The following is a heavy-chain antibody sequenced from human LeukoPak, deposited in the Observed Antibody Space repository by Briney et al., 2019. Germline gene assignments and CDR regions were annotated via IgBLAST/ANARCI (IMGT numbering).Heavy chain of an antibody. D-gene: IGHD3/OR15-3a*01. J-gene: IGHJ4*02. V-gene: IGHV4-39*01. Sequence: SETLSLTCAVSGDSISSSYSYWGWIRQPPGMGLEWIGSIYYTGNTYYNASLKSQVSISIDTSKNQFSLKLTPVTAADTAVYYCARQTGSGLFILPGGQGTLVTVSS. CDR1: GDSISSSYSY. CDR2: IYYTGNT. CDR3: ARQTGSGLFILP.